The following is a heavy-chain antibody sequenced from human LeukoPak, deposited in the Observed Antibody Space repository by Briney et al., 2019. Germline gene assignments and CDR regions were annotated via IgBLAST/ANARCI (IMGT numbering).Heavy chain of an antibody. Sequence: SETLSLTCTVSGGSISSYYWSWIRQPPGKGLEWIGYIYYSGSTNYNPSLKSRVTISVETSKNQSSLKLRSVTAADTAVYYCAGGYSYGLDLFDYWGQGTLVTVSS. CDR1: GGSISSYY. V-gene: IGHV4-59*01. CDR3: AGGYSYGLDLFDY. CDR2: IYYSGST. D-gene: IGHD5-18*01. J-gene: IGHJ4*02.